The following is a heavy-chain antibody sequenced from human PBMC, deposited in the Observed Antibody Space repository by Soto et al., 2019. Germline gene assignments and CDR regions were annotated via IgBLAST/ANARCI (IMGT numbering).Heavy chain of an antibody. D-gene: IGHD1-26*01. Sequence: PSETLSLTCTVSGDSMRKYYWSWIRQPAGKGLEWIGRIYTSGSTNYNPSLKSRVNMSIDTTNNHFSLNLKSVTAADAAVYYCARTVGAAYYFDFWGQGALVTVSS. J-gene: IGHJ4*02. V-gene: IGHV4-4*07. CDR1: GDSMRKYY. CDR2: IYTSGST. CDR3: ARTVGAAYYFDF.